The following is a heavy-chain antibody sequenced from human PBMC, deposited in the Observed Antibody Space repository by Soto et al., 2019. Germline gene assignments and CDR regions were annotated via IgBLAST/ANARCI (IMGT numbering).Heavy chain of an antibody. J-gene: IGHJ4*02. Sequence: ASVTVSCKASGYTFTSYGISWVRQAPGQGLEWMGWISAYNGNTNYAQKLQGRVTITTDTSTSTAYMELRSLRSDDTAVYYCARSIVATGNDYWGQGTLVTVSS. D-gene: IGHD5-12*01. CDR3: ARSIVATGNDY. CDR1: GYTFTSYG. CDR2: ISAYNGNT. V-gene: IGHV1-18*01.